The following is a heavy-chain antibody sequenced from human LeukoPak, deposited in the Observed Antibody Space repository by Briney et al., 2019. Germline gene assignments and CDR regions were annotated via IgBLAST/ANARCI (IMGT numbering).Heavy chain of an antibody. D-gene: IGHD3-22*01. CDR2: IKSDGST. CDR1: GFTFSTYW. J-gene: IGHJ1*01. Sequence: GGSLRLSCAASGFTFSTYWMHWVRQAPGKGLVWVSRIKSDGSTNYADSVKGRFTISRDNAKNTVSLQMNSLRPEDTGVYYCARAPSEIGGYYPEYFRHWGLGTLVTVSS. CDR3: ARAPSEIGGYYPEYFRH. V-gene: IGHV3-74*01.